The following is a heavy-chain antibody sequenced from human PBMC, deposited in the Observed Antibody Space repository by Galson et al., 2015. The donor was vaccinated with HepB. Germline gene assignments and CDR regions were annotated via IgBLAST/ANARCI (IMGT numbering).Heavy chain of an antibody. CDR2: LSYAGTNK. CDR1: GFTFSSYG. CDR3: AKDPGYSDYGGNWLDP. D-gene: IGHD4-23*01. Sequence: SLRLSCAASGFTFSSYGMHWVRQAPGKGLEWVAVLSYAGTNKYYADSVKSRFTISRDNSKNTLYLQMNSLRAEDTAVYYCAKDPGYSDYGGNWLDPWGQGTLVTVSS. V-gene: IGHV3-30*18. J-gene: IGHJ5*02.